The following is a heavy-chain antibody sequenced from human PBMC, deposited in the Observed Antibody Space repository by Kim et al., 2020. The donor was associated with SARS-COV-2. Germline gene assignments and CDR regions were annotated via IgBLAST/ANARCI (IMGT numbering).Heavy chain of an antibody. CDR3: ATLSSLSYYYGMDV. CDR2: INHSGST. D-gene: IGHD6-13*01. J-gene: IGHJ6*02. Sequence: SETLSLTCAVYGGSFSGYYWSWIRQPPGKGLEWIGEINHSGSTNYNPSLKSRVTISVDTSKNQFSLKLSSVTAADTAVYYCATLSSLSYYYGMDVWGQGT. V-gene: IGHV4-34*01. CDR1: GGSFSGYY.